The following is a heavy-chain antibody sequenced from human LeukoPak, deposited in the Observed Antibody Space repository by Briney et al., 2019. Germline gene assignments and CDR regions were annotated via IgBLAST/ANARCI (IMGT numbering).Heavy chain of an antibody. V-gene: IGHV3-23*01. CDR3: TKRGCSSTTCYSNC. D-gene: IGHD2-2*01. J-gene: IGHJ4*02. Sequence: GGFLRLSCAASGFTFSDYAMSWVRQAPGKGLEWVSAISSGGDTYYAESVKGRFTISRDNSKNTLSLQMSSLRAEDTAVYYCTKRGCSSTTCYSNCWGQGTLVTVAS. CDR1: GFTFSDYA. CDR2: ISSGGDT.